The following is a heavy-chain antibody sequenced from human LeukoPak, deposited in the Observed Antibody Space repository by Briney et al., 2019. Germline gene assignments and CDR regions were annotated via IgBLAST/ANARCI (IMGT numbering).Heavy chain of an antibody. CDR3: ARENGYSYGSGYYYYYMDV. CDR1: GFTFSSYS. CDR2: ISSSSSTI. D-gene: IGHD5-18*01. J-gene: IGHJ6*03. V-gene: IGHV3-48*01. Sequence: GGSLRLSCAASGFTFSSYSMNWVRQAPGKGLEWVSYISSSSSTIYYADSVKGRFTISRDNAKNSLYLQMNSLRAEDTAVYYCARENGYSYGSGYYYYYMDVWGKGTTVTVSS.